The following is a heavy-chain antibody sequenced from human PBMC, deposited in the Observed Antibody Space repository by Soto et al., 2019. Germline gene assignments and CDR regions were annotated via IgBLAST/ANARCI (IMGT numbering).Heavy chain of an antibody. CDR3: GRVICCSGGICCLYY. Sequence: EVQLVESGGGLVKPGGSLRLSCVASGFTFSTYSMTWVRQAPGKGLEWVSSISSSSSYIYYADAVKGRFTSSNQKATKFPYLQMSSRRDGRSALYYCGRVICCSGGICCLYYWGQGTLGTGPS. D-gene: IGHD2-8*02. J-gene: IGHJ4*02. CDR1: GFTFSTYS. CDR2: ISSSSSYI. V-gene: IGHV3-21*03.